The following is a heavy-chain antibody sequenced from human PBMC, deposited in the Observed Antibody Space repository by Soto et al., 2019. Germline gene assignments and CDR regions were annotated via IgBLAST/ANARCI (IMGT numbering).Heavy chain of an antibody. D-gene: IGHD4-17*01. CDR2: ISAHNGNT. Sequence: QAHLVQSGHEVKKPGASVKVSCKGSGYIFTSYGIAWVRQAPGQGLEWVGWISAHNGNTEYAQKFQGRVTVTRDTSTSTAYLELRSLRSDDTALYYCARGRYGDYWGQGALVTVSS. CDR1: GYIFTSYG. V-gene: IGHV1-18*01. J-gene: IGHJ4*02. CDR3: ARGRYGDY.